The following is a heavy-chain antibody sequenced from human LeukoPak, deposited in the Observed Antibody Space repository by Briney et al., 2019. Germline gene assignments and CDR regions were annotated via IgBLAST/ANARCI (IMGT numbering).Heavy chain of an antibody. J-gene: IGHJ4*02. V-gene: IGHV3-48*01. CDR1: GFTFDDYG. CDR2: ISSSSNIM. CDR3: ARGAQWPY. Sequence: GGSLRLSCAASGFTFDDYGMSWVRQAPGKGLEWVSYISSSSNIMNYADSVKGRFTTSRDNAKNSLYLQMNSLRAEDTAVYYCARGAQWPYWGQGTLVTVSS. D-gene: IGHD6-19*01.